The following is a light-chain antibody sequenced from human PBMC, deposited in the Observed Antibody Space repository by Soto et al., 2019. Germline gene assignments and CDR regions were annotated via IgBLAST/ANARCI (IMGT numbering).Light chain of an antibody. J-gene: IGKJ1*01. Sequence: DIQMNQSPYSLSASVGNRVTITCQASQDIATYLNWYQQKPGKAPNLLIYDASNLETVVPSRFSGGGSGTHYTFTIRNLQPEVLATCYCQQYDNLPPKLTCGQWTRVEIE. V-gene: IGKV1-33*01. CDR2: DAS. CDR1: QDIATY. CDR3: QQYDNLPPKLT.